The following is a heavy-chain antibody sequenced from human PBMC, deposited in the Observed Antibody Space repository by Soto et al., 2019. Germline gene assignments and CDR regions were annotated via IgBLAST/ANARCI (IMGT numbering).Heavy chain of an antibody. CDR1: GYTFNSYY. Sequence: QVQLVQSGAEVKKPGASVKVSCKASGYTFNSYYIHWVRQAPGQGLEWMGWINPNSDVTGYAQSFQGRVTMTRDMSMTTAYMDLTRLRTDDTAVYYCVRVGLNRNYDFDFWGQRTLITVSS. CDR2: INPNSDVT. CDR3: VRVGLNRNYDFDF. D-gene: IGHD3-16*01. V-gene: IGHV1-2*02. J-gene: IGHJ4*02.